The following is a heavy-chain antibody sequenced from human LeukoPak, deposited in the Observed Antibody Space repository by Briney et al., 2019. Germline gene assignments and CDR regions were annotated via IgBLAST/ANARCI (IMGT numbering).Heavy chain of an antibody. V-gene: IGHV3-21*01. J-gene: IGHJ2*01. CDR3: ARVSYGDYGIFWYFDL. D-gene: IGHD4-17*01. CDR2: ISSSGSYI. CDR1: GFNFNEHG. Sequence: PGGSLRLSCTASGFNFNEHGMHWVRQAPGKGLEWVSSISSSGSYIYYTDSVKGRFTISRDNAKKSISLHMNGLRAEDTAIYYCARVSYGDYGIFWYFDLGGRGPPITVSS.